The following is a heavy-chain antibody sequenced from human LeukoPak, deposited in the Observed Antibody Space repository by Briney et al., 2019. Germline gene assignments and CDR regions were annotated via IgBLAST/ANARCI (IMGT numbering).Heavy chain of an antibody. J-gene: IGHJ4*02. CDR1: GFTFSSYS. V-gene: IGHV3-21*01. D-gene: IGHD3-3*01. Sequence: GGSLRLSCAASGFTFSSYSMNWVRQAPGKGLEWVSSISSSSSYIYYADSVKGRFTISRDNSKNTLYLQMNSLRAEDTAVYYCARVVTTDCWSGYWYYFDYWGQGTLVTVSS. CDR3: ARVVTTDCWSGYWYYFDY. CDR2: ISSSSSYI.